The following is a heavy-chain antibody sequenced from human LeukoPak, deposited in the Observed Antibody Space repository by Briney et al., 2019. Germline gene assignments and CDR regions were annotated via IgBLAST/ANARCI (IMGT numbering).Heavy chain of an antibody. Sequence: GGSLRLSCAASGFTFSSHAMHWVRQAPGRGLEWVAIISYDGSSKYYADSVKGRFTISRDNSKNTLYLQMNSLRAEDTAVYYCARSYPTPPPSDYGMDVWGQGTTVTVSS. CDR3: ARSYPTPPPSDYGMDV. V-gene: IGHV3-30-3*01. CDR2: ISYDGSSK. J-gene: IGHJ6*02. CDR1: GFTFSSHA. D-gene: IGHD2-15*01.